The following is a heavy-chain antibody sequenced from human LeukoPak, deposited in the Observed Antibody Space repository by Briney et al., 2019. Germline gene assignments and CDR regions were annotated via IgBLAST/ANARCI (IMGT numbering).Heavy chain of an antibody. CDR2: ISSDVRST. D-gene: IGHD4-11*01. Sequence: PGGSLRLSCAASGFTFSSYAMSWVRQAPGKGLEWVSAISSDVRSTFYADSVKGRFTISRDNSKNTLSLQMNSLRADDTGIYYCVKRVDYSEKYYFDSWGRGTLVTVSS. J-gene: IGHJ4*02. CDR3: VKRVDYSEKYYFDS. CDR1: GFTFSSYA. V-gene: IGHV3-23*01.